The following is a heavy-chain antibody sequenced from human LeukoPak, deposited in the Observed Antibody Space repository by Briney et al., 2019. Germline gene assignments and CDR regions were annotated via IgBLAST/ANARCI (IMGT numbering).Heavy chain of an antibody. CDR2: IYSGGST. J-gene: IGHJ4*02. Sequence: GGSLRLSSAASGFTVSSNYMSWVRPAPGKGLEWVSGIYSGGSTYYADSVEGRFTISRDNSKNTLYLQMNSLRAEDTAVYYCARAPASSSWYPYYFDYWGQGTLVTVSS. D-gene: IGHD6-13*01. CDR3: ARAPASSSWYPYYFDY. CDR1: GFTVSSNY. V-gene: IGHV3-66*01.